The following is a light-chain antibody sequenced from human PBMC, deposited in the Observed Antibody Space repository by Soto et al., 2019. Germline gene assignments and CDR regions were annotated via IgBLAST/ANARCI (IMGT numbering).Light chain of an antibody. CDR3: NSYTSSTTQV. Sequence: QSVLTQPASVSGSPGQSITISCAGTSSDVGAYNYVSWYQQHPGKAPKLVIYEVGDRPSGVSNRFSGSKSGNTASLTISGLQAEDEADYYCNSYTSSTTQVFGGGTKLTVL. J-gene: IGLJ3*02. V-gene: IGLV2-14*01. CDR2: EVG. CDR1: SSDVGAYNY.